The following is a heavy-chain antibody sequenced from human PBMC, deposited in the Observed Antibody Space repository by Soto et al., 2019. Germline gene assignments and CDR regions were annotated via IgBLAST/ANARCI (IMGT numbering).Heavy chain of an antibody. D-gene: IGHD3-3*01. Sequence: QLQLQESGPGLVKPSETLSLTCTVSGGSISSSSYYWGWFRQPPGKGLEWIGSIYYSGSTYYNPSLTSRVTISVDTSKNQFSLKLSSVTAAETAVYYCASGGSYDFWSGYSKNFDYWGQGTLVTVSS. CDR2: IYYSGST. J-gene: IGHJ4*02. CDR1: GGSISSSSYY. V-gene: IGHV4-39*01. CDR3: ASGGSYDFWSGYSKNFDY.